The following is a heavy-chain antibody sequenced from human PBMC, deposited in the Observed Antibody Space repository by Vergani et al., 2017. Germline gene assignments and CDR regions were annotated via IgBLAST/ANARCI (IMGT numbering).Heavy chain of an antibody. CDR2: ISYDGTQK. V-gene: IGHV3-30*03. D-gene: IGHD3-10*02. Sequence: QVHLVESGGGVVQPGRSLRLSCVVSGFTSSYYGMHWVRQAPGKGLEWVAVISYDGTQKYYADSVKGRFTISRDSSKSTLYLQMNSLRTEDTAVYYCATKSXGTPGCQICCFREWGQGTLVTVSS. CDR3: ATKSXGTPGCQICCFRE. CDR1: GFTSSYYG. J-gene: IGHJ1*01.